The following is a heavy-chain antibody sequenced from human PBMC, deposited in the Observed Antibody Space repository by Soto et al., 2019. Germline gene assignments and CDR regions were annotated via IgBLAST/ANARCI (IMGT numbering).Heavy chain of an antibody. D-gene: IGHD3-10*01. CDR1: GFTFSSYG. CDR3: ARDPYGSGSSLSP. V-gene: IGHV3-33*01. J-gene: IGHJ5*02. Sequence: GWSLRLSCAASGFTFSSYGMHWVRQAPGKGLEWVAVIWYDGSNKYYADSVKGRFTISRDNSKNTLYLQMNSLRAEDTAVYYCARDPYGSGSSLSPWGQGTLVTVSS. CDR2: IWYDGSNK.